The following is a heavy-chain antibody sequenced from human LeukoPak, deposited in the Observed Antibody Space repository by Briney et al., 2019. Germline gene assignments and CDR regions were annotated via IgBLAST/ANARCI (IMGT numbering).Heavy chain of an antibody. J-gene: IGHJ4*02. CDR2: INHSGGT. CDR3: ARLKGY. Sequence: SETLSLTCAVYGGSFSGYYWSWIRQPPGKGLEWIGEINHSGGTNYNPSLRSRVTISVDTSKNQFSLKLSSVTAADTAVYYCARLKGYWGQGTLVTVSS. V-gene: IGHV4-34*01. CDR1: GGSFSGYY.